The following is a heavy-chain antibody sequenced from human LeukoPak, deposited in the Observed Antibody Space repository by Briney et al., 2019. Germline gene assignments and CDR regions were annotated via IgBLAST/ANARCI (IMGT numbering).Heavy chain of an antibody. CDR2: IYPNSGGT. D-gene: IGHD1-26*01. V-gene: IGHV1-2*02. Sequence: GASVKVSCKASGYTFTGYYMHWVRQAPGQGLEWMGWIYPNSGGTNYAQKFQGRVTMTRDTSISTAYMELSRLRSDDTAVYYCAAGIVGASIYYFDYWGQGTLVTVSS. CDR3: AAGIVGASIYYFDY. CDR1: GYTFTGYY. J-gene: IGHJ4*02.